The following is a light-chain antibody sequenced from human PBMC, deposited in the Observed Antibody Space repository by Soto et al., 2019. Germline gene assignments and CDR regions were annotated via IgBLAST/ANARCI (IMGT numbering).Light chain of an antibody. V-gene: IGKV3-15*01. J-gene: IGKJ4*01. CDR3: QQYADWPLT. CDR2: KTS. CDR1: RTIGTN. Sequence: IVMTQSPATVSVSPGESTSLSCRASRTIGTNLGWYQQKPGQAPRLLISKTSNRATGAPARFSGSGSATEFPLTITSLQSEDIAVYYCQQYADWPLTFGGGTKVDIK.